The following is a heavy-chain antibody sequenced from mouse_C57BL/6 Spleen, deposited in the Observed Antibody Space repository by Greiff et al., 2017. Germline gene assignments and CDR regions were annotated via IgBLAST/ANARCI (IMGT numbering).Heavy chain of an antibody. V-gene: IGHV1-50*01. Sequence: QVQLQQPGAELVKPGASVKLSCKASGYTFTSYWMQWVKQRPGPGLEWIGEIDPSDSYTNYNQKFKGKATLTVDTSSSTAYMQLSSLTSEDSAVYYCASKGLGLDYWGQGTTLTVSS. CDR2: IDPSDSYT. CDR1: GYTFTSYW. D-gene: IGHD4-1*01. J-gene: IGHJ2*01. CDR3: ASKGLGLDY.